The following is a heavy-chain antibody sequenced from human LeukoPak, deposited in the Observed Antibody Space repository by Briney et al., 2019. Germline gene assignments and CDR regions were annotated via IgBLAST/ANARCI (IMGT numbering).Heavy chain of an antibody. CDR2: IYYSGST. V-gene: IGHV4-39*07. D-gene: IGHD5-12*01. CDR3: ASGYDSFDY. J-gene: IGHJ4*02. Sequence: PSETLSLTCTVSGGSISSSSYYWGWIRQPPGKGLEWIGSIYYSGSTYYNPSLKSRVTISVDTSKSQFSLKLSSVTAADTAVYYCASGYDSFDYWGQGTLVTVSS. CDR1: GGSISSSSYY.